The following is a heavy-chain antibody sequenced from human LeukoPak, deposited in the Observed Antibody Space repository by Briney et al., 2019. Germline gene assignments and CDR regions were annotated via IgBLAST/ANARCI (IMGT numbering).Heavy chain of an antibody. Sequence: SVKVSCKASGDTFSSYAITWVRQAPGQGLEWMGGIIPIFGTANYAQKFRGRVTITTDESTSTAYMELSSLRSEDTAVYYCAREGYPNCFDPWGQGTLVTVSS. J-gene: IGHJ5*02. CDR3: AREGYPNCFDP. CDR2: IIPIFGTA. V-gene: IGHV1-69*05. D-gene: IGHD1-1*01. CDR1: GDTFSSYA.